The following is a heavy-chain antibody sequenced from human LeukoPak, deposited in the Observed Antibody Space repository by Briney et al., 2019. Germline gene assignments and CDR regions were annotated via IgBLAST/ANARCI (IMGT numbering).Heavy chain of an antibody. V-gene: IGHV3-74*03. CDR1: GFTFSDYW. CDR2: IKSDGISA. Sequence: PGGSLRLSCAASGFTFSDYWMHWVRQAPGKGLVWVSLIKSDGISAMYADSVKGRFSISRDNAKNTLCLQMNSLRAEDTAVYFCAREVASAAFDYWGQGTPVTVSS. D-gene: IGHD5-12*01. J-gene: IGHJ4*02. CDR3: AREVASAAFDY.